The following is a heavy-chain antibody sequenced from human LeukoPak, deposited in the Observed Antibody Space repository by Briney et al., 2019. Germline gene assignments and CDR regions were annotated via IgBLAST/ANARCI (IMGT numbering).Heavy chain of an antibody. CDR3: AKGGYYDSRYYMGV. J-gene: IGHJ6*03. CDR1: GFTFDDYA. D-gene: IGHD3-22*01. V-gene: IGHV3-43D*03. Sequence: GGSLRLSCAASGFTFDDYAMHWVRQAPGKGLEWVSLISWDGGSTYYADSVKGRFTISRDNSKNSLYLQMNSLRAEDTALYYCAKGGYYDSRYYMGVWGKGTTVTVSS. CDR2: ISWDGGST.